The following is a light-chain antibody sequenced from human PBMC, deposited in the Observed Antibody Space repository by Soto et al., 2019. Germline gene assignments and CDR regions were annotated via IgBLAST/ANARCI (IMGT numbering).Light chain of an antibody. CDR3: TSYSSSSTYV. V-gene: IGLV2-14*01. CDR1: SSDIGGYNY. CDR2: GVT. Sequence: QSALTQPASVSESPGQSITISCAGTSSDIGGYNYVSWYQQHPDKAPKLMIYGVTNRPSGVSDRFSGSKSGNTASLTISGLQAEVEADYYFTSYSSSSTYVFGTGTKVTVL. J-gene: IGLJ1*01.